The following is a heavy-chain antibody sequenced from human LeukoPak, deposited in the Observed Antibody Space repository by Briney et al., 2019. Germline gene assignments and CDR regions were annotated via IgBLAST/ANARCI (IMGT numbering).Heavy chain of an antibody. V-gene: IGHV3-48*04. Sequence: GGSLRLSCAASGFTFSSYGMNWVRQAPGKGLEWVSYISSTSTTMYYADSVKGRFTISRDNAKNSLYLQMNSLRAEDTAVYYCARMTRRLRYFDWLLSPFDYWGQGTLVTVSS. J-gene: IGHJ4*02. D-gene: IGHD3-9*01. CDR1: GFTFSSYG. CDR2: ISSTSTTM. CDR3: ARMTRRLRYFDWLLSPFDY.